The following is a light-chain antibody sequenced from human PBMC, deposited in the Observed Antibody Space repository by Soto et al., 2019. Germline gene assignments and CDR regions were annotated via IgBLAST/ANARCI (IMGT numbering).Light chain of an antibody. V-gene: IGKV3-11*01. CDR2: EAS. CDR3: QQRSNWPPIT. Sequence: EIVLTQSPATLSLSPGERATLSCRASQSVSSYLAWYQQKPGQAPRLLIYEASNRANGIPARFSGSGSGTDFTLTISSLEPEDFAVYYCQQRSNWPPITFGQGTRLEIK. CDR1: QSVSSY. J-gene: IGKJ5*01.